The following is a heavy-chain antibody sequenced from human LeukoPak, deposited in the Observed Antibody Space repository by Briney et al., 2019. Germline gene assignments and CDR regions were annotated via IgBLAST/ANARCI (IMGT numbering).Heavy chain of an antibody. J-gene: IGHJ5*02. D-gene: IGHD5-18*01. V-gene: IGHV1-18*01. Sequence: WMGCISAYNGNAIYGQKLKGRVTMTTDTSTSTAYMELRSLRSDDTAVYYCARGSSTAMVPGWFDPWGQGTLVTVSS. CDR3: ARGSSTAMVPGWFDP. CDR2: ISAYNGNA.